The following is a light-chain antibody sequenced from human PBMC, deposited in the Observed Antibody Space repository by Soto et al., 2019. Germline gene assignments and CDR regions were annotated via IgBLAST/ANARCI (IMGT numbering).Light chain of an antibody. CDR2: DVT. V-gene: IGLV2-14*03. CDR1: RNDVGGYNY. Sequence: QSALTQPASVSGSPGQSITISCTGTRNDVGGYNYVSWYQQHPGKAPNLMIYDVTNRPSGVSTRFSGSKSGNTASLTISGLQAEDEADYYCSSYTTSSTVLFGGGTKVTVL. J-gene: IGLJ2*01. CDR3: SSYTTSSTVL.